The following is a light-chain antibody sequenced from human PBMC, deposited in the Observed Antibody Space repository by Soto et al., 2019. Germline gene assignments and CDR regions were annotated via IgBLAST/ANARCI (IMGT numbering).Light chain of an antibody. J-gene: IGKJ4*01. CDR1: QSVGTY. V-gene: IGKV3-20*01. CDR2: GAS. Sequence: EIVLTQSPGTLSLSPGERATLSFRASQSVGTYLAWYQQKPGLAPSLLIYGASSRATGIPDRFSGSGSGTDFTLTISRLEPEDFAVYHCQQYVSIPLTFGGGTKVDI. CDR3: QQYVSIPLT.